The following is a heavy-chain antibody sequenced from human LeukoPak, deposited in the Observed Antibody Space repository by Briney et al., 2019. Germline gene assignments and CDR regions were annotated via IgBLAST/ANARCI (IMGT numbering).Heavy chain of an antibody. V-gene: IGHV4-38-2*01. CDR2: IYTSGST. D-gene: IGHD3-3*01. CDR3: ASSTGITIFPYYYYMDV. J-gene: IGHJ6*03. CDR1: GYSISSGYY. Sequence: SETLSLTCSVSGYSISSGYYWGWIRQSPGKGLEWIGRIYTSGSTNYNPSLKSRVTISVDTSKNQFSLKLSSVTAADTAVYYCASSTGITIFPYYYYMDVWGKGTAVTVSS.